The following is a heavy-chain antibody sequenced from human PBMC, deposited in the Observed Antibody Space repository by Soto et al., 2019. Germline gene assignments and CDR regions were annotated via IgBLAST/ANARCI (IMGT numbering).Heavy chain of an antibody. Sequence: QVQLQESGPGLVKPSGTLSLTCAVSSGSISSSNWWSWVRQPPGKGLEWIGEIYHSGSTNYNPSRKSRVTISVDKSKNQFSLKLSSVTAADTAVYYCAREVKGCSGGSCYSSGEWFDPWGQGTLVTVSS. D-gene: IGHD2-15*01. CDR3: AREVKGCSGGSCYSSGEWFDP. CDR1: SGSISSSNW. J-gene: IGHJ5*02. CDR2: IYHSGST. V-gene: IGHV4-4*02.